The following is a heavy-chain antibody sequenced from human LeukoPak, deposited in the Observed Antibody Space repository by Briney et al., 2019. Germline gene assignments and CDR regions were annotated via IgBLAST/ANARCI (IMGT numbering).Heavy chain of an antibody. CDR2: MKHDGIEK. V-gene: IGHV3-7*05. CDR1: GFTFSSYW. D-gene: IGHD5-24*01. J-gene: IGHJ4*02. Sequence: GGSLRLSCAVSGFTFSSYWMTWDRQAPGKGLEWVANMKHDGIEKYYVDSVKGRFTISRDNGKNSLYLQMNSLRAEDTAVYYCAREGREGYNYPALDFWGQGILVTVSS. CDR3: AREGREGYNYPALDF.